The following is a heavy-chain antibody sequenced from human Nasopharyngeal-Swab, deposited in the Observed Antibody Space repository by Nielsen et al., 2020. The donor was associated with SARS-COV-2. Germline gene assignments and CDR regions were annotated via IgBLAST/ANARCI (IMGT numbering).Heavy chain of an antibody. V-gene: IGHV3-66*01. J-gene: IGHJ6*03. Sequence: GGSLRLSCAASGFTVTSNYMSWVRQVPGKGLEWVSIIYDGGSTYYADSVRGRFTISRDYSKNTLYLQMNSLRAEDTAVYYCAGDQLTAYGYYYYMDVWGRGTTVTVSS. CDR2: IYDGGST. D-gene: IGHD3-9*01. CDR1: GFTVTSNY. CDR3: AGDQLTAYGYYYYMDV.